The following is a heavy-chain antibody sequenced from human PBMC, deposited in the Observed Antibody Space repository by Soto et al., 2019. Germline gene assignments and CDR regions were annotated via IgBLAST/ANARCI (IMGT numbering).Heavy chain of an antibody. CDR1: GYKFPTYF. CDR3: VRGYCTTTPCSGDFQH. Sequence: ASVKVSCKASGYKFPTYFIHWGRQAPGQGLEWMGMIHPSGDTGYGQKFRGRVTMTIDTSTTTAYMELRNLTSEDTAIYFSVRGYCTTTPCSGDFQHWGQGTLVTVSS. V-gene: IGHV1-46*01. CDR2: IHPSGDT. J-gene: IGHJ1*01. D-gene: IGHD2-8*01.